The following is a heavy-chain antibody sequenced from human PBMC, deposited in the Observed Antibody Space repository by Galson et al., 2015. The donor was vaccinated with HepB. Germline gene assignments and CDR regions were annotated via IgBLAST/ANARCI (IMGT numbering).Heavy chain of an antibody. J-gene: IGHJ4*02. CDR3: ARKGWPRIAVAGFDH. CDR2: ISNTGSHI. D-gene: IGHD6-19*01. Sequence: SLRLSCAASGFNFNGYSMNWVRQAPGKGLEWVASISNTGSHIYYADSLEGRFTISRDNSKNAPFLNMNSLRAEDTAVYYCARKGWPRIAVAGFDHWGQGTPVTVSS. V-gene: IGHV3-21*06. CDR1: GFNFNGYS.